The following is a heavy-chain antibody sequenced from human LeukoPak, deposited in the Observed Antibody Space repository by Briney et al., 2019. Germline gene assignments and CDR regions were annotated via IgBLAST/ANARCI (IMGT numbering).Heavy chain of an antibody. J-gene: IGHJ4*02. Sequence: GGSLRLSCAASGFTFSSYSMNWVRQAPGKGLEWVSSISSSSSYIYYADSVKGRFTISRDNAKNSLYLQMNSLRAEDTALYYCAKDFGVAAAGVDYWGQGTLVTVSS. CDR1: GFTFSSYS. D-gene: IGHD6-13*01. CDR3: AKDFGVAAAGVDY. CDR2: ISSSSSYI. V-gene: IGHV3-21*04.